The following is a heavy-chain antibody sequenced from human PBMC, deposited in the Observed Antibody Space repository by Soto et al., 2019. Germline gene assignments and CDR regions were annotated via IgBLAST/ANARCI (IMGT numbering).Heavy chain of an antibody. V-gene: IGHV1-18*04. CDR2: ISGYNGNT. CDR3: ARDDSSGFVNWFDP. CDR1: GYSFTSYG. Sequence: ASVKVSCKASGYSFTSYGISWVRQAPGQGPEWMGWISGYNGNTNYAQKLQGRVTMTTDTSTNTAYMELRSLRSDDTAVYYCARDDSSGFVNWFDPWGQGTLVTVSS. J-gene: IGHJ5*02. D-gene: IGHD6-19*01.